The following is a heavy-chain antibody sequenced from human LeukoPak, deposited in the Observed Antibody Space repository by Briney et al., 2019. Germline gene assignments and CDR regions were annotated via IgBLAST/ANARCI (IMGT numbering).Heavy chain of an antibody. CDR1: GGSISSSATNY. D-gene: IGHD3-10*01. J-gene: IGHJ5*02. V-gene: IGHV4-61*02. Sequence: NSSQTLSLTCTVSGGSISSSATNYWNWIRQPAGKGLEWIGRMDTSGRTNYNPSLKSRVTISVDMSKNQFSLKLSSVTAADTAVYYCARTPNLWFGGIIISWFDPWGQGTLVTVSS. CDR2: MDTSGRT. CDR3: ARTPNLWFGGIIISWFDP.